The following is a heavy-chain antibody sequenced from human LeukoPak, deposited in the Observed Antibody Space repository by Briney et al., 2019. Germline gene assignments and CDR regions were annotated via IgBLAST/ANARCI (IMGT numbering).Heavy chain of an antibody. CDR1: GYGFTSYW. D-gene: IGHD4-17*01. Sequence: AESLRISCKGSGYGFTSYWISWVRQMPGKGLEWMGRIDPSDSYTNYSPSFQGHVTISADKSISTAYLQWSSLKASDTAMYYCARPSGYGDYDYGMDVWGKGTTVTVSS. CDR2: IDPSDSYT. J-gene: IGHJ6*04. V-gene: IGHV5-10-1*01. CDR3: ARPSGYGDYDYGMDV.